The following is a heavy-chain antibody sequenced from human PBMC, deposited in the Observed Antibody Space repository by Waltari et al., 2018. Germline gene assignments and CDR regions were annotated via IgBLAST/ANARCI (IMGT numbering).Heavy chain of an antibody. CDR1: GGSFSGYY. J-gene: IGHJ4*02. CDR2: INHSGST. V-gene: IGHV4-34*01. CDR3: AASRRKTYYYDSSGYLYGY. D-gene: IGHD3-22*01. Sequence: QVQLQQWGAGLLEPSETLSLTCAVYGGSFSGYYWSWIRQPPGKGLEWIGEINHSGSTNYNPSLKSRVTISVDTSKNQFSLKLSSVTAADTAVYYCAASRRKTYYYDSSGYLYGYWGQGTLVTVSS.